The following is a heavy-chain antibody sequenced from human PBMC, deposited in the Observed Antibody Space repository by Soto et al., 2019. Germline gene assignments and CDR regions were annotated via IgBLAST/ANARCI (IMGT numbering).Heavy chain of an antibody. Sequence: EPLSVTCTASGACFSSSNYYWGWIRQPPGKGLEWIGNIFYGGGSGVAYYSPSLKSRVTISVDTSKNQFSLNMRSLTAADTAVYLCARRGGGDSLFDSWGQGKLVTVSS. V-gene: IGHV4-39*01. CDR1: GACFSSSNYY. J-gene: IGHJ4*02. CDR2: IFYGGGSGVA. CDR3: ARRGGGDSLFDS. D-gene: IGHD4-17*01.